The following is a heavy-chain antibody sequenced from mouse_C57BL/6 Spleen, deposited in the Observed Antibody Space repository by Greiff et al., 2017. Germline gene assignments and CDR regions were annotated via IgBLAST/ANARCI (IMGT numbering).Heavy chain of an antibody. V-gene: IGHV1-53*01. D-gene: IGHD3-2*02. CDR3: ASGGQLRLPWFAY. J-gene: IGHJ3*01. CDR2: INPSNGGT. Sequence: VKLQQPGTELVKPGASVKLSCKASGYTFTSYWMHWVKQRPGQGLEWIGNINPSNGGTNYNEKFKSKATLTVDKSSSTAYMQLSSLTSEDSAVYYCASGGQLRLPWFAYWGQGTLVTVSA. CDR1: GYTFTSYW.